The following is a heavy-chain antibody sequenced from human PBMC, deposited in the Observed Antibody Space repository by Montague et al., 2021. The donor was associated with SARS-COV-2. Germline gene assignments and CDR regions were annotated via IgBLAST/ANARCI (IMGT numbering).Heavy chain of an antibody. V-gene: IGHV4-61*02. CDR2: IYTSGST. J-gene: IGHJ4*02. D-gene: IGHD3-16*01. CDR1: GDSISSGTHY. Sequence: TLSLTCTVSGDSISSGTHYWSWIRQPAGKGLEWIGRIYTSGSTNYNPSLRSLVTITVDTSNNNFSLNLRSVTAADTTVYYCARVGGSEYRYFDYWGQGALVTVSS. CDR3: ARVGGSEYRYFDY.